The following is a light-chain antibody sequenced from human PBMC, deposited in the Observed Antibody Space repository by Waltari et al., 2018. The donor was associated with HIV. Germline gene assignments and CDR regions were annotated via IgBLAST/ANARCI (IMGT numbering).Light chain of an antibody. J-gene: IGKJ2*01. CDR3: QHYNNWPPYT. CDR1: QSVSSN. Sequence: EIVMTQSPVTLSVSPGERATLSCRASQSVSSNLAWYQQKPGQAPRLLIDGASTRATGSPARCSGSGSETEFTLTISSLQSEDFAVYYCQHYNNWPPYTFGQGTKLEIK. V-gene: IGKV3-15*01. CDR2: GAS.